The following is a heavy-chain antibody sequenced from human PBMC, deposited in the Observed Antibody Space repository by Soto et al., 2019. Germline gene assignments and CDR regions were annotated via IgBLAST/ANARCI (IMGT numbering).Heavy chain of an antibody. D-gene: IGHD3-16*02. J-gene: IGHJ4*02. CDR1: GGTFSSYA. CDR3: ARVFDHDYVWGSYRYGFDY. CDR2: IIPIFGTA. Sequence: SVKVSCKASGGTFSSYAISWVRQAPGQGLEWMGGIIPIFGTANYAQKIQGRVTITADESTSTAYMELSSLRSEDTAVFYCARVFDHDYVWGSYRYGFDYWGQGTLVTVSA. V-gene: IGHV1-69*13.